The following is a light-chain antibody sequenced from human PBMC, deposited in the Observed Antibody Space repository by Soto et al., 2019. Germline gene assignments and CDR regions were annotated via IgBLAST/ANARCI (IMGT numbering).Light chain of an antibody. CDR2: RAS. V-gene: IGKV3-15*01. Sequence: DIVLTQSPDSLSVSPGERATLSCRASQSVSSLLAWYQQKPGQAPRLLIYRASSRATGISGSFSGSGSGTEFTLTITSLQSEDFAVYYCQQYNEWPITFGQGTRLEIK. J-gene: IGKJ5*01. CDR3: QQYNEWPIT. CDR1: QSVSSL.